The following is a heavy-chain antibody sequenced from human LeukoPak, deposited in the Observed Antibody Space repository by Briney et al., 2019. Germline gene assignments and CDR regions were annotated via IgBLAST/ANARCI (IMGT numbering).Heavy chain of an antibody. J-gene: IGHJ4*02. CDR2: VNHSGRT. Sequence: SETLSLTCAVYGGSFSGYFWSWIRQPPGKGLEWIGEVNHSGRTNYNPSLKSRVTISVDPSENQFSLNLRSVTAADTAVYYCARGQFQRDYWGQGTLVTVSS. CDR1: GGSFSGYF. CDR3: ARGQFQRDY. V-gene: IGHV4-34*01.